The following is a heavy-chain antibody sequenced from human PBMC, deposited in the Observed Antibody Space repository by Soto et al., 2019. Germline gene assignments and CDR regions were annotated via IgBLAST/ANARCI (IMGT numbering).Heavy chain of an antibody. CDR1: GFTFDDYA. CDR3: AKAPLGGAQNADI. D-gene: IGHD4-17*01. CDR2: ISWHSGSI. J-gene: IGHJ3*02. V-gene: IGHV3-9*01. Sequence: DVQLVESGGGLVQPGRSLRLSCAASGFTFDDYAMHWVRQAPGKGLEWFSGISWHSGSIGYADSVNGRYTISRDNAKNSLYLQVNSLRAEDTALYYCAKAPLGGAQNADIWGQGTMVTVSS.